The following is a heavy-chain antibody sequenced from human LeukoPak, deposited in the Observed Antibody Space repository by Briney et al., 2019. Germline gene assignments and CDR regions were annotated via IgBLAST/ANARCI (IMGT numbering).Heavy chain of an antibody. CDR1: GFTFSSYS. J-gene: IGHJ4*02. Sequence: GGSLRLSCAASGFTFSSYSMNWVRQAPGKGLEWVSSISSSSSYIYYADSVKGRFTISRDNAKNSLYLQMNSLRAEDTAVYYCARLSSGYYQYFDYWGQGTLVTVSS. V-gene: IGHV3-21*01. CDR3: ARLSSGYYQYFDY. D-gene: IGHD3-22*01. CDR2: ISSSSSYI.